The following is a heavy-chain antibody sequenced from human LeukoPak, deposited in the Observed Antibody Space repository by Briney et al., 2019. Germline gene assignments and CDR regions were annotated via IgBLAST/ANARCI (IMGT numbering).Heavy chain of an antibody. V-gene: IGHV3-48*01. CDR2: ISSSSSNI. Sequence: SGGSLRLSCAASGFTFSSYSMNWVRQAPGKGLEWVSYISSSSSNIYYADSVKGRFTISRDNAKNSLYLQMNSLRAEDTAVYYCARYSSHWSFDSWGQGTLVTVSS. CDR1: GFTFSSYS. D-gene: IGHD6-19*01. CDR3: ARYSSHWSFDS. J-gene: IGHJ4*02.